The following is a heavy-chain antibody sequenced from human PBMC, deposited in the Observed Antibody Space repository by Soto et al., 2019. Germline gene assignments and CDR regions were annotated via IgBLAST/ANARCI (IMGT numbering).Heavy chain of an antibody. V-gene: IGHV3-23*01. CDR1: GFTFSSYA. CDR2: ISGSGGST. CDR3: ARGLGLGRFLEWLPDFDY. D-gene: IGHD3-3*01. Sequence: GGSLRLSCAASGFTFSSYAMSWVRQAPGKGLEWVSAISGSGGSTYYADSVKGRFTISRDNSKNTLYLQMNSLRAEDTAVYYCARGLGLGRFLEWLPDFDYWGQGTLVTVSS. J-gene: IGHJ4*02.